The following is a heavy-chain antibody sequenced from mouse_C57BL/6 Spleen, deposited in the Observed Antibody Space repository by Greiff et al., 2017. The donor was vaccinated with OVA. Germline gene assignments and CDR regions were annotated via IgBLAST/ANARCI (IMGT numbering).Heavy chain of an antibody. Sequence: EVQLVESGGGLVKPGGSLKLSCAASGFTFSDYGMHWVRQAPEKGLEWVAYISRGSSTIYYADTVKGRCTISRDNAKNTLFLQMTSLRSEDTAMYCCARDTFAYWGQGTLVTVSA. CDR3: ARDTFAY. J-gene: IGHJ3*01. CDR1: GFTFSDYG. V-gene: IGHV5-17*01. CDR2: ISRGSSTI.